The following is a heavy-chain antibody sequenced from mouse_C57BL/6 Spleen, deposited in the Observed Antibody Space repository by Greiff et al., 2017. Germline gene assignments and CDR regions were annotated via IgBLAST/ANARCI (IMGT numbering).Heavy chain of an antibody. Sequence: EVQLQQSGPVLVKPGASVKMSCKASGYTFTDYYMNWVKQSHGKSLEWIGVINPYNGGTSYNQKFKGKDTLTVDKSSSTAYMELNSLTSEDSAVYYCARGSIVVATGGYAMDYWGQGTSVTVSS. CDR1: GYTFTDYY. CDR3: ARGSIVVATGGYAMDY. CDR2: INPYNGGT. V-gene: IGHV1-19*01. D-gene: IGHD1-1*01. J-gene: IGHJ4*01.